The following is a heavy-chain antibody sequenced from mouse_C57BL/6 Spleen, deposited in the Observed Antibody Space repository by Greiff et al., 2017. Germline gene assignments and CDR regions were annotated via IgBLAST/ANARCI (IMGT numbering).Heavy chain of an antibody. CDR3: ARHDYSNFEY. J-gene: IGHJ2*01. CDR1: GFTFSSYG. Sequence: EVHLVESGGDLVKPGGSLKLSCAASGFTFSSYGMSWVRQTPDKRLEWVATISSGGSYTYYPDSVKGRFTISRDNAKNTLYLQMSSLKSEDTAMYYCARHDYSNFEYWGQGTTLTVSS. D-gene: IGHD2-5*01. V-gene: IGHV5-6*01. CDR2: ISSGGSYT.